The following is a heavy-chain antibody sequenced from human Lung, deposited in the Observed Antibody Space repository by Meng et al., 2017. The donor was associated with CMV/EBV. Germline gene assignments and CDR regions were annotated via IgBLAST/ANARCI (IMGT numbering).Heavy chain of an antibody. J-gene: IGHJ4*02. CDR2: FNAYNGDR. Sequence: KVSCKVSGYSFTSDGITWVRQAPGQGLDWMGWFNAYNGDRNYAEAFQDRVTMTTDTSTSTAYMDLRSLRSDDTAMYYCAELLHYGYWGQGTLVTVSS. V-gene: IGHV1-18*01. CDR1: GYSFTSDG. CDR3: AELLHYGY. D-gene: IGHD3-16*01.